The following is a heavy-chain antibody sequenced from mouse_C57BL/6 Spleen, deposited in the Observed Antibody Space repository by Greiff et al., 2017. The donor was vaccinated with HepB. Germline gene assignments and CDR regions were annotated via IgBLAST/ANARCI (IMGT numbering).Heavy chain of an antibody. J-gene: IGHJ4*01. D-gene: IGHD1-1*01. CDR1: GFTFSSYA. V-gene: IGHV5-4*03. Sequence: EVKLMESGGGLVKPGGSLKLSCAASGFTFSSYAMSWVRQTPEKRLEWVATISDGGSYTYYPDNVKGRFTISRDNAKNNLYLQMSHLKSEDTAMYYCARVPGFGSSSYAMDYWGQGTSVTVSS. CDR3: ARVPGFGSSSYAMDY. CDR2: ISDGGSYT.